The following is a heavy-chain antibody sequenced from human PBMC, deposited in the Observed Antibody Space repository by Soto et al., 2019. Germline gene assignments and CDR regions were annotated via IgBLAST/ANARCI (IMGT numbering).Heavy chain of an antibody. CDR1: GGTFSNYA. CDR2: IIPIFGTA. J-gene: IGHJ3*02. D-gene: IGHD2-2*01. CDR3: ARDRRIVLVPAAPRSAFAI. V-gene: IGHV1-69*13. Sequence: ASVKVSCKASGGTFSNYAINWVRQAPGQGLEWMGGIIPIFGTANYAQKFQGRVTITADESTSTAYMELSSLRSEDTAVYYCARDRRIVLVPAAPRSAFAIWGQGTMVTVSS.